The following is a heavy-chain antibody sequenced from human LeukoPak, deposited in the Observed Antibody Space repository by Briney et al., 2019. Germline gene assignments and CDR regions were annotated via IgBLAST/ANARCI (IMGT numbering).Heavy chain of an antibody. Sequence: ASVKVSCKGSGGTFSSYAISWVRQAPGQGLEWRGGIIPIFGTANYAQKFQGRVTITTDESTSTDYMELSSLRSEDTAVYYCASLNNHYDFWSSAAFDIWGQGTMVTVSS. CDR3: ASLNNHYDFWSSAAFDI. CDR2: IIPIFGTA. J-gene: IGHJ3*02. D-gene: IGHD3-3*01. CDR1: GGTFSSYA. V-gene: IGHV1-69*05.